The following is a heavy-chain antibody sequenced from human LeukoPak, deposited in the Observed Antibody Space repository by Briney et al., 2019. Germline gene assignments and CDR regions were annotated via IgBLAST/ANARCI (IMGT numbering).Heavy chain of an antibody. J-gene: IGHJ3*02. CDR3: ARREYYYDSSGQRDAFDI. D-gene: IGHD3-22*01. CDR2: ISTSGTTI. Sequence: GGSLRLSCAASGFTLSSYEMNWVRQAPGKGLEWVSYISTSGTTINYADSVKGRFTISRDNAKNSLYLQMKSLRAEDTAVYYCARREYYYDSSGQRDAFDIWGQGTMVIVSS. CDR1: GFTLSSYE. V-gene: IGHV3-48*03.